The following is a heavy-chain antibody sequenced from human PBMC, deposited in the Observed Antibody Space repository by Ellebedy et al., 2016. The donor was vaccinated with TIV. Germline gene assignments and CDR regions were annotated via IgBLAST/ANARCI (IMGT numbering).Heavy chain of an antibody. J-gene: IGHJ4*02. CDR3: ARERDGSGSYYNPNDY. Sequence: GGSLRLSXAASGFTFDDYGMSWVRQAPGKGLEWVSGINWNGGSTGYADSVKGRFTISRDNAKNSLYLQMNSLRAEDTALYYCARERDGSGSYYNPNDYWGQGTLVTVSS. V-gene: IGHV3-20*03. CDR1: GFTFDDYG. D-gene: IGHD3-10*01. CDR2: INWNGGST.